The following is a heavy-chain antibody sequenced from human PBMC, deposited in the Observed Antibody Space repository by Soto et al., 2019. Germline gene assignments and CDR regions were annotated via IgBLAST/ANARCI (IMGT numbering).Heavy chain of an antibody. Sequence: SETLSLTCTVSGGSISSYYWSWIRQPPGKGLEWIGYIYYSGSTNYNPSLKSRVTISVDTSKNQFSLKLSSVTAADTAVYYCARDGDFWSGYPSAWGQGTLVTVSS. J-gene: IGHJ5*02. CDR2: IYYSGST. V-gene: IGHV4-59*01. CDR1: GGSISSYY. D-gene: IGHD3-3*01. CDR3: ARDGDFWSGYPSA.